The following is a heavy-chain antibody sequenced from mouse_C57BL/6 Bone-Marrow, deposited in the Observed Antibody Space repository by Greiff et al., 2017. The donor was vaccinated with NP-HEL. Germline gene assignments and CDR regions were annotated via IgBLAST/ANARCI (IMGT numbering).Heavy chain of an antibody. D-gene: IGHD1-1*01. V-gene: IGHV1-5*01. J-gene: IGHJ4*01. CDR2: IYPGNSDT. CDR1: GYTFTSYW. CDR3: TRSYYYGSLARDY. Sequence: VQLQQSGTVLARPGASVKMSCKTSGYTFTSYWMHWVKQRPGQGLEWIGAIYPGNSDTCYNQKFKGKAKLTAGTSASTAYMELSSLTNEDSAVYYCTRSYYYGSLARDYWGQGTSVTVSS.